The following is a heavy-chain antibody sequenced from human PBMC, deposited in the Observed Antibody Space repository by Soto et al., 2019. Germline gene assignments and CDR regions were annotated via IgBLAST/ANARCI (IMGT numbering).Heavy chain of an antibody. V-gene: IGHV4-4*02. J-gene: IGHJ4*02. Sequence: QVQLRESGPGLVRPSGTLSLTCAVSGGSISNDNWWSWVRQPPGKGLEWIGEIYHSGSTNYNPSLKSRVTMSVVPSKNLFSLTLNSVTAADTAFYYCARDQGSHLGDWGQGTLVSVSS. D-gene: IGHD6-13*01. CDR1: GGSISNDNW. CDR3: ARDQGSHLGD. CDR2: IYHSGST.